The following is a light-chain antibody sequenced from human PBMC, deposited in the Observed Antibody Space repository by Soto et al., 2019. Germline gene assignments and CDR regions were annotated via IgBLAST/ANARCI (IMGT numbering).Light chain of an antibody. CDR3: QQYNNWPPWT. CDR2: GAS. CDR1: QSVHNY. V-gene: IGKV3D-15*01. J-gene: IGKJ1*01. Sequence: EIVLTQSPVTLSLSPGERATLSCRASQSVHNYLAWYQQKPGQAPRLLIYGASNRATGIPDRFSGSGSGTEFTLTISSLQSEDFAVYYCQQYNNWPPWTFGQGTKVDIK.